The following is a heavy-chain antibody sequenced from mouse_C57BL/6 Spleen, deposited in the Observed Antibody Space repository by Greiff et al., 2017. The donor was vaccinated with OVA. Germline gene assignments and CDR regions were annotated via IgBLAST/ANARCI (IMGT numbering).Heavy chain of an antibody. J-gene: IGHJ2*01. CDR1: GYTFTEYT. Sequence: QVQLQQPGAELVKPGASVKLSCKASGYTFTEYTIHWVKQRSGQGLEWIGWFYPGSYNIKYNEKFKDKATLTADKSSSTVYMELSRLTSEDSAVYFCARHEDDYYGSSYFDYWGQGTTLTVSS. V-gene: IGHV1-62-2*01. CDR2: FYPGSYNI. CDR3: ARHEDDYYGSSYFDY. D-gene: IGHD1-1*01.